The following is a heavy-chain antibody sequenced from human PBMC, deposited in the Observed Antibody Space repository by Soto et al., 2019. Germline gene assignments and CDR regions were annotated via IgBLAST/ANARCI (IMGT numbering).Heavy chain of an antibody. D-gene: IGHD2-15*01. CDR3: ARAAATDAFDI. J-gene: IGHJ3*02. CDR1: GCTLSTGG. CDR2: IKQDGSEK. Sequence: PGGSRRLSCTASGCTLSTGGMIVFRQAPGKGLEWVANIKQDGSEKYYVDSVKGRFTISRDNAKNSLYLQMNSLRAEDTAVYYCARAAATDAFDIWGQGTMVTVSS. V-gene: IGHV3-7*01.